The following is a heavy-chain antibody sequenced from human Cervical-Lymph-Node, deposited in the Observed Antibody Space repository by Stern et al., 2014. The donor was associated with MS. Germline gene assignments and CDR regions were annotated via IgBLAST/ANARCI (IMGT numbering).Heavy chain of an antibody. CDR3: ARTGSYLPADY. V-gene: IGHV3-72*01. J-gene: IGHJ4*02. CDR1: GFTFSDRY. CDR2: IRNKALSYTT. D-gene: IGHD3-10*01. Sequence: MQLVQSGGGLVQPGGSLRLSCAASGFTFSDRYMDWVRQAPGKGLEWVGRIRNKALSYTTYYAASVKGRFTISRDDSKNSLYLQMSSLKTEDTAVYYGARTGSYLPADYWGQGTLVTVSS.